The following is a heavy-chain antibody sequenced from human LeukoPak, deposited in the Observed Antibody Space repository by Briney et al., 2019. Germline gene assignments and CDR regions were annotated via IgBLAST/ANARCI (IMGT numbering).Heavy chain of an antibody. J-gene: IGHJ6*03. D-gene: IGHD3-10*01. Sequence: ASVKVSCKASGYTFTSYYMHWVRQAPGQGLEWMGIINPSGGSTSYAQKFQGRVTMTRDMSTSTVYMELSSLRSEDTAVYYCARGRYGSGSYYGYYYMDVWGKGTTVIISS. V-gene: IGHV1-46*01. CDR1: GYTFTSYY. CDR2: INPSGGST. CDR3: ARGRYGSGSYYGYYYMDV.